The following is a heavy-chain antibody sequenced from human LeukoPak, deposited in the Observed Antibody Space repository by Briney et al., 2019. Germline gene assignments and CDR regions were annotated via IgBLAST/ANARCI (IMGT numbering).Heavy chain of an antibody. CDR1: GYSISGGYY. CDR2: IYHSGST. V-gene: IGHV4-38-2*02. J-gene: IGHJ6*03. D-gene: IGHD3-22*01. CDR3: ARSYYYDSSGYYYDYYYYMDV. Sequence: SETLSLTCTVSGYSISGGYYWGWIRQPPGKGLEWIGSIYHSGSTYYNPSLKSRVTISVDTSKNQFSLKLSSVTAADTAVYYRARSYYYDSSGYYYDYYYYMDVWGKGTTVTISS.